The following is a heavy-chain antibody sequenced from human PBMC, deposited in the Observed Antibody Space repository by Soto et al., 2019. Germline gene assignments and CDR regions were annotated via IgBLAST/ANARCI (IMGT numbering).Heavy chain of an antibody. V-gene: IGHV3-7*03. CDR3: ARDWKYYDFWSGSHGYYGMDV. J-gene: IGHJ6*02. Sequence: PGGSLRLSCAASGFTFSSYWMSWVRQAPGKGLEWVANIKQDGSEKYYVDSVKGRFTISRDNAKNSLYLQMNSLRAEDTAVYYCARDWKYYDFWSGSHGYYGMDVWGQGTTVTVSS. CDR1: GFTFSSYW. D-gene: IGHD3-3*01. CDR2: IKQDGSEK.